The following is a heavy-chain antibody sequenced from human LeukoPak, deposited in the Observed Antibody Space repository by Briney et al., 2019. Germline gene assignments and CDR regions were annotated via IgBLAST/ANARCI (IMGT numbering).Heavy chain of an antibody. CDR3: ARGPASAVVVPVGLYYFDY. J-gene: IGHJ4*02. CDR1: GFTVSSNY. Sequence: PGGSLRLSCAASGFTVSSNYMSWVRQAPGKGLEWVSVIYSGGSTYYADSVKGRFTISRDNSKNTLYLQMNSLRAEDTAVYYCARGPASAVVVPVGLYYFDYWGQATLVTAPS. V-gene: IGHV3-53*01. D-gene: IGHD3-22*01. CDR2: IYSGGST.